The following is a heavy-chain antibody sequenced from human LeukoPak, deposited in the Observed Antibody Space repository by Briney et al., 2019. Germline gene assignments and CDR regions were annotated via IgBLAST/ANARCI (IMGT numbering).Heavy chain of an antibody. CDR2: IIPIFGTA. Sequence: GGSLRLSCAASGGTFSSYAISWVRQAPGQGLEWMGGIIPIFGTANYAQKFQGRVTITADESTSTAYMELSSLRSEDTAVYYCARDLGIAAAGTQNYGMDVWGQGTTVTVSS. J-gene: IGHJ6*02. CDR3: ARDLGIAAAGTQNYGMDV. D-gene: IGHD6-13*01. CDR1: GGTFSSYA. V-gene: IGHV1-69*01.